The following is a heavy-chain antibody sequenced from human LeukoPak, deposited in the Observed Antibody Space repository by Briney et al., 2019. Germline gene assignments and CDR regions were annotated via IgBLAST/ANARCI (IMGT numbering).Heavy chain of an antibody. CDR2: INHSGST. CDR3: ARGHPRSTYYYDSSGRGGY. V-gene: IGHV4-34*01. D-gene: IGHD3-22*01. CDR1: GGSFSGYY. Sequence: SETLSLTCAVYGGSFSGYYWSWIRQPPGKGLEWIGEINHSGSTNYNPSLKSRVTISVDTSKNQFSLKLSSVTAADTAVYYCARGHPRSTYYYDSSGRGGYWGRGTLVTVSS. J-gene: IGHJ4*02.